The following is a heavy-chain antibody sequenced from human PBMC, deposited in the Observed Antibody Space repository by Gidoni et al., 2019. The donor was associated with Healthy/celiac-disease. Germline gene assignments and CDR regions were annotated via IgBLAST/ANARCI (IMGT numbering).Heavy chain of an antibody. D-gene: IGHD3-9*01. CDR1: GFTFSSYG. CDR3: AQSGDILTGYYQRFDY. J-gene: IGHJ4*02. CDR2: ISYDGSNK. V-gene: IGHV3-30*03. Sequence: QVQLVESGGGVVQPGRSLRLSCAASGFTFSSYGMHWVRQAPGKGLEWVAVISYDGSNKYYADSVKGRFTISRDNSKNTLYLQMNSLRAEDTAVYYCAQSGDILTGYYQRFDYWGQGTLVTVSS.